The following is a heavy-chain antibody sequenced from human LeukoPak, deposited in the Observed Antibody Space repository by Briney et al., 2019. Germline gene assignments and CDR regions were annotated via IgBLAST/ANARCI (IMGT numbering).Heavy chain of an antibody. J-gene: IGHJ4*02. V-gene: IGHV4-59*08. D-gene: IGHD1-7*01. CDR2: FHNSGTI. CDR1: GVSTTSYY. Sequence: SETLSLTCSVSGVSTTSYYWSWIRQPPGKGLEWIGYFHNSGTINYNPSLKSRVTISADTSENQLSLNLRSATAADTAVYYCARHTPTGTYSLEYWGQGTLVTVSS. CDR3: ARHTPTGTYSLEY.